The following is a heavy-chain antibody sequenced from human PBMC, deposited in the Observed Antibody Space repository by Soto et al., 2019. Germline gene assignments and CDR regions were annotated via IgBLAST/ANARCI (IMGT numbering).Heavy chain of an antibody. Sequence: SETLSLTCTVSGDSISSGDSYWSWMRQPPGKGLEWIGFIYHSGSTYYNPSLKSRVTISVDTSKNQFSLNLSSVTAADTAVYYCARDNPADRGNFDYWGQGTLVTVSS. J-gene: IGHJ4*02. CDR1: GDSISSGDSY. V-gene: IGHV4-30-4*01. CDR2: IYHSGST. CDR3: ARDNPADRGNFDY. D-gene: IGHD3-10*01.